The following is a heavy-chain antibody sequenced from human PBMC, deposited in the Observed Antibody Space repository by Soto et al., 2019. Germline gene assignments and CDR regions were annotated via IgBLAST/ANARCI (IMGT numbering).Heavy chain of an antibody. D-gene: IGHD1-26*01. V-gene: IGHV3-9*01. CDR2: ISWNSGSI. J-gene: IGHJ3*02. CDR1: GFTFDDYV. CDR3: AKSSDYASGAFDI. Sequence: EVQLVESGGGLVQPGRSLRLSCAASGFTFDDYVMHWVRQAPGKGLEWVSGISWNSGSIGYADSVKGRFTISRDNAKNSLYLQMNSLRAEDTALYYCAKSSDYASGAFDIWGQGTMVTVSS.